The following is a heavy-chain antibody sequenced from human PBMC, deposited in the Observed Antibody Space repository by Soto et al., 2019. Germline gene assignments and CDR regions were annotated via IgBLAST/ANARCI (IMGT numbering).Heavy chain of an antibody. D-gene: IGHD4-17*01. CDR2: IIPIFGTA. CDR1: GGTFSSYA. CDR3: ARGGWDYGDYNLYYYYGMDV. V-gene: IGHV1-69*01. J-gene: IGHJ6*02. Sequence: QVQLVQSGAEVKKPGSSVKVSCKASGGTFSSYAINWVRQAPGQGLEWMGGIIPIFGTANYAQKFQGRVTITADESTSTAYMELSSLRSEDTAVYYCARGGWDYGDYNLYYYYGMDVWGQGTTVTVSS.